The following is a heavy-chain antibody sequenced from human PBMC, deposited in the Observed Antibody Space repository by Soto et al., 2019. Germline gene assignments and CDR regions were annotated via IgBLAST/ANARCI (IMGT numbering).Heavy chain of an antibody. Sequence: SVKVSCKASGGAYSKCSISWVRQATGQGLEWMGRIIPIFDITNYAQKFQGRITITADKSTSTVYMDLSSLRSEDTAVYYCARSLLGDYYDSDGLDNWGQGTLVTVSS. J-gene: IGHJ4*02. CDR2: IIPIFDIT. CDR3: ARSLLGDYYDSDGLDN. CDR1: GGAYSKCS. D-gene: IGHD3-22*01. V-gene: IGHV1-69*02.